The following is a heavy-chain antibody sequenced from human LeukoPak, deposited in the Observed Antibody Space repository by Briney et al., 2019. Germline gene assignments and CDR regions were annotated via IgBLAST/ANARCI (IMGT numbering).Heavy chain of an antibody. J-gene: IGHJ5*02. V-gene: IGHV4-34*01. CDR1: GGSFSGYY. CDR3: ARRGYSGLLYPRNWFDP. Sequence: SETLSLTCAVYGGSFSGYYWSWIRQPPGKGLEWIGEINHSGSTNYNPSLKSRVTISVDTSENQFSLKLSSVTAADTAVYYCARRGYSGLLYPRNWFDPWGQGTLVTVSS. CDR2: INHSGST. D-gene: IGHD5-12*01.